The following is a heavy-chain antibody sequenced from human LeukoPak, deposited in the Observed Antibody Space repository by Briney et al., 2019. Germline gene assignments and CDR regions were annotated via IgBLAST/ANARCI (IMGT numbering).Heavy chain of an antibody. J-gene: IGHJ4*02. D-gene: IGHD2-2*01. V-gene: IGHV5-51*01. Sequence: GESLKISCKGSGYSFTSYWIGWVRQMPGKGLEWMGIIYPGDSDTRYSPSFQGQVTISADKTISTAYLQWSSLKASDTAMYYCARRSGIVVVPAVPYFDYWGQGTLVTVSS. CDR1: GYSFTSYW. CDR2: IYPGDSDT. CDR3: ARRSGIVVVPAVPYFDY.